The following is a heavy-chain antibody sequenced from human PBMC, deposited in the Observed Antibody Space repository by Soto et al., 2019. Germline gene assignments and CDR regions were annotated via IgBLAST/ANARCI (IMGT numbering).Heavy chain of an antibody. D-gene: IGHD3-22*01. CDR1: GGSISSYY. J-gene: IGHJ4*02. CDR2: IYYSGST. CDR3: AREVVARSYIDY. Sequence: SETLSLTCTVSGGSISSYYWSWIRQPPGKGLEWIGYIYYSGSTNYNPSLKSRVTISVDTSKNQFSLKLSSVTAADTAVYYCAREVVARSYIDYWGQGTLITVSS. V-gene: IGHV4-59*01.